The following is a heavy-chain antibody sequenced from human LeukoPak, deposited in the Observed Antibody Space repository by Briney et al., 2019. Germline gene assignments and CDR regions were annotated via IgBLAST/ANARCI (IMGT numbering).Heavy chain of an antibody. V-gene: IGHV4-4*08. Sequence: KPAETLSLTCSVSGGSIRSKDYWSWIRQSPGKGLERIGYIYNSAITNYNPHLKSRATISPDTSKNQFSLELTSVTAADTATYYCVRDRVTGRFFGMDVWGQGTTIIVSS. CDR1: GGSIRSKDY. CDR3: VRDRVTGRFFGMDV. J-gene: IGHJ6*02. D-gene: IGHD3-9*01. CDR2: IYNSAIT.